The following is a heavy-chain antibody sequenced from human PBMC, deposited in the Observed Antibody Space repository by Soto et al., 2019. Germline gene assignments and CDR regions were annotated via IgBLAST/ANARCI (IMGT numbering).Heavy chain of an antibody. J-gene: IGHJ1*01. CDR2: IYYSGST. CDR3: ASAGNRDHLAY. V-gene: IGHV4-59*01. Sequence: SETLSLTCTVSGGSISSYYWSWIRQPPGKGLEWIGYIYYSGSTNYNPSLKSRVTISVDTSKNQFSLKLSSVTAADTAVYYCASAGNRDHLAYSAQRTPVPVSS. D-gene: IGHD2-21*01. CDR1: GGSISSYY.